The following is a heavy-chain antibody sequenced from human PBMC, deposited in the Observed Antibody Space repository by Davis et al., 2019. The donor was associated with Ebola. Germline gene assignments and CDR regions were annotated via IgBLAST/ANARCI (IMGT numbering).Heavy chain of an antibody. V-gene: IGHV1-2*04. CDR2: INPKSGGT. CDR3: ASSAGTPVTTGY. CDR1: GYTFIDNY. J-gene: IGHJ4*02. Sequence: AASVKVSCRASGYTFIDNYIHWMRQAPGQGPEWMGWINPKSGGTKYAQRFQDWVTMTRDTSISTAYMELSSLRSEDTAVYYCASSAGTPVTTGYWGQGTLVTVSS. D-gene: IGHD4-17*01.